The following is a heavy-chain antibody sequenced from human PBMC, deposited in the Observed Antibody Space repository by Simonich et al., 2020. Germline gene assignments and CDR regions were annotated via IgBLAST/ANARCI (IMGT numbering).Heavy chain of an antibody. V-gene: IGHV1-18*01. CDR3: ARASRGTWWYYYFDY. CDR1: GYTFTSYG. J-gene: IGHJ4*02. Sequence: QVQLVQSGAEVKKPGASVKVSCKASGYTFTSYGISWVRQAPGQGLEWMGKISADNGNTNYAQKIQGRVTMTTDTSTSTAYMELRSLRSDDTAVYYCARASRGTWWYYYFDYWGQGTLVTVSS. CDR2: ISADNGNT. D-gene: IGHD2-15*01.